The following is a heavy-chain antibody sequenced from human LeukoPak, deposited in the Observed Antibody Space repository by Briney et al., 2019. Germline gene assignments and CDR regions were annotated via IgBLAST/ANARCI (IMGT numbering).Heavy chain of an antibody. Sequence: ASVKVSCKASGYTFTGYYMHWVRQAPGQGLEWMGWINPNSGGTNYAQKFQGRVTMTRDTSISTAYMELTSLRSDDTAMYYSASDVLEPARYDAFDIWGQGTMVTVSS. D-gene: IGHD2-2*01. CDR1: GYTFTGYY. CDR2: INPNSGGT. J-gene: IGHJ3*02. V-gene: IGHV1-2*02. CDR3: ASDVLEPARYDAFDI.